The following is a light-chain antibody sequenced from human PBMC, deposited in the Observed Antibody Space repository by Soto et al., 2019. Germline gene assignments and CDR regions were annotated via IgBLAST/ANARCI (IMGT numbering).Light chain of an antibody. J-gene: IGKJ1*01. CDR3: QQRGSWPWT. CDR1: QSVSSS. V-gene: IGKV3-11*01. CDR2: DAS. Sequence: EIVLTPSPATLSLSPGERATLSCRASQSVSSSLAWYQQKPGQAPRLLIYDASNRATGIPARFSGSGSGTDFTLTISSLEPEDFAIYYCQQRGSWPWTFGQGTKVDIK.